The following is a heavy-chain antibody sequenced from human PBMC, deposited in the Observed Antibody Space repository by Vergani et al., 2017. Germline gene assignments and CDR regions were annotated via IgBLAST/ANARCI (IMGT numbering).Heavy chain of an antibody. Sequence: QVQLQESGPGLVKPSETLSLTCTVSGGSVSSGSYYWSWIRPPPGKGLEWIGYIYYSGSTNYNPSLKSRVTISVDTSKNQFSLKLSSVTAADTAVYYCARDSTAMVRGVHNWGQGTLVTVSS. J-gene: IGHJ4*02. CDR3: ARDSTAMVRGVHN. V-gene: IGHV4-61*01. D-gene: IGHD3-10*01. CDR2: IYYSGST. CDR1: GGSVSSGSYY.